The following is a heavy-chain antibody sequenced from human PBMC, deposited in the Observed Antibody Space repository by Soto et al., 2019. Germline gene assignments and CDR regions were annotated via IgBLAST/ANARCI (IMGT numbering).Heavy chain of an antibody. CDR1: GGSISSSNW. V-gene: IGHV4-4*02. CDR3: ARGIGWEVTHSTDC. D-gene: IGHD1-26*01. Sequence: SETLSLTCAVSGGSISSSNWWSWVRQPPGKGLEWIGEIYHSGSTNYNPSLKSRVTISVDKSKNQFSLKLSSVTAADTAVYYCARGIGWEVTHSTDCWGQGTLVTVSS. CDR2: IYHSGST. J-gene: IGHJ4*02.